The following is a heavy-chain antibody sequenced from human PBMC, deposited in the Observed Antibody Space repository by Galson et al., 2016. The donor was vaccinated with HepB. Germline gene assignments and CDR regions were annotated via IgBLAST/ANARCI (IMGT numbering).Heavy chain of an antibody. CDR3: AKTIVRGVSVPYFDY. Sequence: TLSLTCGVSGDSISSGGYSWSWIRQPPGKGLEWIGYIYHSGRTYYNPSLKSRVTISVDRSKNQFSLKLSSVTAADTAVYYCAKTIVRGVSVPYFDYWGQGTLVTVSS. D-gene: IGHD3-10*01. CDR2: IYHSGRT. V-gene: IGHV4-30-2*01. CDR1: GDSISSGGYS. J-gene: IGHJ4*02.